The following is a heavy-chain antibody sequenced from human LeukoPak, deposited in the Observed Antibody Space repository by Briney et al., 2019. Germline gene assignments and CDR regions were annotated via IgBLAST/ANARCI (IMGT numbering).Heavy chain of an antibody. D-gene: IGHD6-13*01. V-gene: IGHV3-30*02. CDR1: GFTFSSYG. Sequence: GGSLRLSCAASGFTFSSYGIHWVRQAPGKGLEWVAYIWYDGSNKYYADSVKGRFTISRDNSKNTLYLQMNSLRVEDTAVYYCAKDPLYSSSWTPFYFDYWGQGTLVAVSS. CDR2: IWYDGSNK. J-gene: IGHJ4*02. CDR3: AKDPLYSSSWTPFYFDY.